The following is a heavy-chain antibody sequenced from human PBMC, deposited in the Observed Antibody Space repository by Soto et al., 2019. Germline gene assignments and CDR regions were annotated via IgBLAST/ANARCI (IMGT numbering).Heavy chain of an antibody. CDR2: IIPIFGTV. Sequence: SVKVSCKASGGTFSSYAISWVRQAPGQGLEWMGGIIPIFGTVNYAQKFQGRVTITADESTSTAYMELRSLRSDDTAVYYCARYSNYVGYYYYYMDVWGKGTTVTVSS. V-gene: IGHV1-69*13. J-gene: IGHJ6*03. D-gene: IGHD4-4*01. CDR3: ARYSNYVGYYYYYMDV. CDR1: GGTFSSYA.